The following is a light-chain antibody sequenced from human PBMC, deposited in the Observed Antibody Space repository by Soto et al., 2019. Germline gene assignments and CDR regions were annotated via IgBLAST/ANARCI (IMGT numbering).Light chain of an antibody. J-gene: IGLJ3*02. CDR1: SSNIGSNT. Sequence: QSVLTQPPSASGTPGQRVTISCSGSSSNIGSNTVNWYQQLPGTAPKVLIYGNNQRPSGVPDRFSGSKSGTSGSLAISGLQSEDEADYYCAAWDDSLNGRVFGGGTKLTVL. CDR2: GNN. V-gene: IGLV1-44*01. CDR3: AAWDDSLNGRV.